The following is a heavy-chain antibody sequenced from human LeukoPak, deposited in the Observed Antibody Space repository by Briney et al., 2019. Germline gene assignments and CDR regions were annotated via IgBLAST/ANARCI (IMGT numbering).Heavy chain of an antibody. V-gene: IGHV4-39*01. CDR1: GGSISSSSYY. Sequence: SETLSLTCTVSGGSISSSSYYWGWIRQPPGKGLEWIGSIYYSGSTYYNPSLKSRVTISVDTSKNQFSLKLSSVTAADTAVYYCARRGVTMVRGVIIDHYFDYWGQGTLVTVSS. D-gene: IGHD3-10*01. CDR2: IYYSGST. J-gene: IGHJ4*02. CDR3: ARRGVTMVRGVIIDHYFDY.